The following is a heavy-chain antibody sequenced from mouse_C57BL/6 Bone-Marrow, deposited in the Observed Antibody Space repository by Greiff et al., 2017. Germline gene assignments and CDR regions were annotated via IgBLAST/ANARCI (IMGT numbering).Heavy chain of an antibody. CDR1: GYSFTDYN. J-gene: IGHJ2*01. CDR2: INPNYGTT. Sequence: VQLKQSGPELVKPGASVKISCKASGYSFTDYNMNWVKQSNGKSLEWIGVINPNYGTTSYNQKFKGKATLTVDQSSSTAYMQLNSLTAEDSAVYYCASITTVVVPKADYWGQGTTLTVSS. V-gene: IGHV1-39*01. CDR3: ASITTVVVPKADY. D-gene: IGHD1-1*01.